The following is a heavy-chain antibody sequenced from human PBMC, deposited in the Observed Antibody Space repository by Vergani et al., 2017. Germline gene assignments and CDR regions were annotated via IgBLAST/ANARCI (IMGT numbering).Heavy chain of an antibody. CDR1: GFTFSSYG. J-gene: IGHJ5*02. Sequence: QVQLVESGGGVVQPGRSLRLSCAASGFTFSSYGMHWVRQAPGKGLEWVAVIWYDGSNKYYADSVKGRFTISRDNSKNTLYLQMNSLRAEDTAVYYCARDRSGVAAAGTGFDPWGQGTLVTVSS. CDR2: IWYDGSNK. V-gene: IGHV3-33*01. D-gene: IGHD6-13*01. CDR3: ARDRSGVAAAGTGFDP.